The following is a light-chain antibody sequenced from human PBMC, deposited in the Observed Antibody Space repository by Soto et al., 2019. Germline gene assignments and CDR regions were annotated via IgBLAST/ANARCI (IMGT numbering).Light chain of an antibody. CDR2: GAS. Sequence: EIVMTQSPATLSVSPGERATLSCRASQSVSSNLAWYQQKPGQAPRLLIYGASTRATGIPARFSGSGSGTEFTLTISSLQSEDFAVYYCQQCNNWPWTFGQGTNLDIK. CDR1: QSVSSN. J-gene: IGKJ1*01. CDR3: QQCNNWPWT. V-gene: IGKV3-15*01.